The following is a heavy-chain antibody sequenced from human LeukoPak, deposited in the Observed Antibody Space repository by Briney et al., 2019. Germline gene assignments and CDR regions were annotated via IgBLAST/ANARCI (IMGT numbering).Heavy chain of an antibody. CDR3: ARVWRNDFWSGYGEYCFDY. D-gene: IGHD3-3*01. Sequence: ASVKVSCKASGYTFTSYGISWVRQAPGQGLEWMGWISAYNGNTNYAQKLQGRVTMTTDTSTSTAYMELGSLRSDDTAVYYCARVWRNDFWSGYGEYCFDYWGQGTLVTVSS. V-gene: IGHV1-18*01. CDR1: GYTFTSYG. CDR2: ISAYNGNT. J-gene: IGHJ4*02.